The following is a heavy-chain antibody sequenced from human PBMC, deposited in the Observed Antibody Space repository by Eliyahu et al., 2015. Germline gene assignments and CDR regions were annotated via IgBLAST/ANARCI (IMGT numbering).Heavy chain of an antibody. J-gene: IGHJ4*02. Sequence: QVQLVESGGGVVQPGTSLRLSCAASGFTFASYGXHWVRQTPGKGLEWVAFIWXDGRNXQYADSVKGRFTISRDNSKNMLYLQMNSLRAEDTAVYYCARDDSSRQQIYWGQGTQVTVSS. CDR3: ARDDSSRQQIY. CDR1: GFTFASYG. V-gene: IGHV3-33*01. CDR2: IWXDGRNX. D-gene: IGHD6-13*01.